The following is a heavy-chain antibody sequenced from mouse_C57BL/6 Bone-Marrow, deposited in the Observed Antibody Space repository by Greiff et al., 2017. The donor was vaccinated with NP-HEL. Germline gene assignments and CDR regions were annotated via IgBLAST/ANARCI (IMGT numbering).Heavy chain of an antibody. J-gene: IGHJ2*01. Sequence: DVQLVESGGGLVQPKGSLKLSCAASGFSFNTYAMNWVRQAPGKGLEWVARIRSKSNNYATSYADSLKDRFTISRDDSESMLYLQMNNLKTEDTAMYYCVRQGYDGYYLDYWGQGTTLTVSS. CDR3: VRQGYDGYYLDY. CDR1: GFSFNTYA. V-gene: IGHV10-1*01. CDR2: IRSKSNNYAT. D-gene: IGHD2-3*01.